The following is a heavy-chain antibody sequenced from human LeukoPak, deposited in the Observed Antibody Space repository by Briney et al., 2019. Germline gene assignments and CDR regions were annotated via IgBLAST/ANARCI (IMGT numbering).Heavy chain of an antibody. Sequence: GGSLRLSCAASGFTFSSYAMSWVRQAPGKGLEWVSAISGSGGSTYYADSVKGRFTISRDNSKNTLYLQMNSLRAEDTAVYYRAKNLGYDSSGSPIDYWGQGTLVTVSS. V-gene: IGHV3-23*01. D-gene: IGHD3-22*01. CDR3: AKNLGYDSSGSPIDY. J-gene: IGHJ4*02. CDR2: ISGSGGST. CDR1: GFTFSSYA.